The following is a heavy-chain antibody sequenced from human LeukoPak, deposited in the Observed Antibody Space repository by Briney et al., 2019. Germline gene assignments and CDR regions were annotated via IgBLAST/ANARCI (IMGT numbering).Heavy chain of an antibody. CDR3: ARVFVVTVYWAGFHYFDY. CDR1: GFTFSSYW. D-gene: IGHD2-21*02. V-gene: IGHV3-7*01. J-gene: IGHJ4*02. Sequence: GGSLRLSCAASGFTFSSYWMSWVRQAPGKGLEWVANIKQDGSEKYYVGSVKGRFTISRDNAKNSLYLQMNSLRAEDTAVYYCARVFVVTVYWAGFHYFDYWGQGTLVTVSS. CDR2: IKQDGSEK.